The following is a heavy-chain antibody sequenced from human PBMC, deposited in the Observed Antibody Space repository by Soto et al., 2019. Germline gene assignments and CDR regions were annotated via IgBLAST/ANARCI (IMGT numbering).Heavy chain of an antibody. D-gene: IGHD2-2*01. CDR2: ISYDGSNK. Sequence: QVQLVESGGGVVQPGRSLRLSCAASGFTFSSYAMHWVRQAPGKGLEWVALISYDGSNKYYADSVKGRFTISRDNSKNTLYLQMNSLRAEDTAVYYCAGGGYCISTSCYLNWFDPWGQGTLVTVSS. J-gene: IGHJ5*02. CDR3: AGGGYCISTSCYLNWFDP. V-gene: IGHV3-30-3*01. CDR1: GFTFSSYA.